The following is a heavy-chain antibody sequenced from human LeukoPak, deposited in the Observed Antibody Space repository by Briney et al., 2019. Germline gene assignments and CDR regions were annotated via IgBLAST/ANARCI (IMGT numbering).Heavy chain of an antibody. J-gene: IGHJ4*02. Sequence: PGGSLRLSCAASGFTVSSNYMSWVRQAPGKGLEWVSVIYSGGSTYYADSVKGRFTISRDNSKNTLYLQMNSLRAEDTAVYYCAREAIFTSITPSDYWGQGTLVTVSS. CDR1: GFTVSSNY. D-gene: IGHD4-23*01. CDR2: IYSGGST. V-gene: IGHV3-53*01. CDR3: AREAIFTSITPSDY.